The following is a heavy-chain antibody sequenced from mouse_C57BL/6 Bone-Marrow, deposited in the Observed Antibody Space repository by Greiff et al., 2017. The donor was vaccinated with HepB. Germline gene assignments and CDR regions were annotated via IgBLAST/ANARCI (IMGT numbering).Heavy chain of an antibody. Sequence: DVQLVESGEGLVKPGGSLKLSCAASGFTFSSYAMSWVRQTPEKRLEWVAYISSGGDYTYYADTVKGRFTISRDNARNTLYLQMSSLKSEDTAMYYCTRVRHILYWYFDVWGTGTTVTVSS. CDR1: GFTFSSYA. J-gene: IGHJ1*03. V-gene: IGHV5-9-1*02. CDR2: ISSGGDYT. CDR3: TRVRHILYWYFDV.